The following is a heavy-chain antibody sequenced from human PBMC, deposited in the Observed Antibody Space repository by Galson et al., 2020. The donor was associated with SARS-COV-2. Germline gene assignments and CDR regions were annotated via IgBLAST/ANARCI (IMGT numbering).Heavy chain of an antibody. D-gene: IGHD3-10*01. CDR2: IYHSGST. CDR3: ARMRAGLLWFGDPWGVGY. J-gene: IGHJ4*02. Sequence: ASETLSLTCSVSGYSISSGHYWGWIRQPPGKGLEWIGSIYHSGSTYYNPSLKSRVTISVDTSKNQFSLKLSSVTAADTAVYYCARMRAGLLWFGDPWGVGYWGRGTLVTVSS. V-gene: IGHV4-38-2*02. CDR1: GYSISSGHY.